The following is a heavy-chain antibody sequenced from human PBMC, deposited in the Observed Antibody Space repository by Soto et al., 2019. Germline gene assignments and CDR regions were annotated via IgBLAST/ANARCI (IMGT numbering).Heavy chain of an antibody. CDR1: GFTFINNA. Sequence: QVQLLESGGGVVRPGRSLGLSCEDSGFTFINNAMHWVRQAPGKGLEWVAFMSSDGSNEYYPDPVKGRFTISRDNSKKTLFLQMNSLRTEDTAVYYCARDRKYYFDYWGQGTLVTVSS. CDR2: MSSDGSNE. V-gene: IGHV3-30-3*01. J-gene: IGHJ4*02. CDR3: ARDRKYYFDY.